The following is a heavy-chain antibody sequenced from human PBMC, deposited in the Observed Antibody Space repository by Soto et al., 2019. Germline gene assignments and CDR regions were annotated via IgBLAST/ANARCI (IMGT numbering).Heavy chain of an antibody. Sequence: PGGSLRLSCAAFGFTYSSYSLSWVRQAAGKGLEWVSAISGSGGSTYYADSVKGRFTISRDNSKDTLYLQRNSLRAEDTAVYSCAKHKGGSTSCYFGVPSAYYGMNVWGQGTRVTVSS. D-gene: IGHD2-2*01. CDR3: AKHKGGSTSCYFGVPSAYYGMNV. V-gene: IGHV3-23*01. J-gene: IGHJ6*02. CDR2: ISGSGGST. CDR1: GFTYSSYS.